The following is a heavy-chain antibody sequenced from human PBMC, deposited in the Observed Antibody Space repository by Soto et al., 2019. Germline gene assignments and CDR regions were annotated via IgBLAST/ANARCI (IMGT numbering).Heavy chain of an antibody. V-gene: IGHV3-30*18. Sequence: QVQLVESGGGVVQPGRSLRLSCAASGFTFSSYGMHWVRQAPGKGLEWVAVISYDGSNKYYADSVKGRFTISRDNSKNTLYLQMNSLRAEDTAVYYCAKGLATMVRGPADYWGQGTLVTVSS. CDR1: GFTFSSYG. J-gene: IGHJ4*02. D-gene: IGHD3-10*01. CDR2: ISYDGSNK. CDR3: AKGLATMVRGPADY.